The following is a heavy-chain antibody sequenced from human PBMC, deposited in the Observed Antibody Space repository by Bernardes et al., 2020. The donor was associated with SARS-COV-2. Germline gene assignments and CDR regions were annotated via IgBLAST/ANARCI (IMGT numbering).Heavy chain of an antibody. CDR1: GFTFSSYG. J-gene: IGHJ4*02. Sequence: GGSLRLSCAASGFTFSSYGMHWVRQAPGQGLEWVAVISYDGSNKYYADSVKGRFTISRDNSKNTLYLQMNSLRAEDTAVYYCAKFLSRSSVTDFDYWGQGTLVTVSS. V-gene: IGHV3-30*18. CDR3: AKFLSRSSVTDFDY. CDR2: ISYDGSNK. D-gene: IGHD5-18*01.